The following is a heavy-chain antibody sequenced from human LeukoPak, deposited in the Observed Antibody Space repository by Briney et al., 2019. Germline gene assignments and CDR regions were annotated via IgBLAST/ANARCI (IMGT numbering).Heavy chain of an antibody. CDR2: IIPILGIA. V-gene: IGHV1-69*04. Sequence: GASVKDSCKASGGNLINHAISWVRQAPGQGLEWMGRIIPILGIANYAQKFQGRVTITADKSTSTAYMELSSLRSEDTAVYYCARISGPSPSFLLLGELDYGMDVWGQGTTVTVSS. CDR3: ARISGPSPSFLLLGELDYGMDV. J-gene: IGHJ6*02. CDR1: GGNLINHA. D-gene: IGHD3-10*01.